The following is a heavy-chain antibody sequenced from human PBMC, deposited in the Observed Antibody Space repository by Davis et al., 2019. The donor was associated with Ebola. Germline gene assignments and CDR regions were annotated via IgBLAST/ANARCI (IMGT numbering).Heavy chain of an antibody. CDR2: INHIGST. D-gene: IGHD3-16*01. V-gene: IGHV4-34*01. CDR1: GGSFSGYY. CDR3: ARGLAGRRMGD. J-gene: IGHJ4*02. Sequence: SETLSLTCAVYGGSFSGYYLTWIRQPPGKGLEWIGEINHIGSTAYDPSLKSRVTISVDTSNNQFSLKLSSVTAADTAMYYCARGLAGRRMGDWGQGTLVTVSS.